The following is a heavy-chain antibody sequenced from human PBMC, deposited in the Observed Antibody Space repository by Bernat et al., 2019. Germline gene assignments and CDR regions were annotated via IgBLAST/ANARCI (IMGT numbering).Heavy chain of an antibody. J-gene: IGHJ4*02. V-gene: IGHV2-5*02. CDR1: GFSPSTSGVG. Sequence: QITLKESGPTLVKPTQTLTLTCTFSGFSPSTSGVGVGWIRQLPGKALEWLAPIYWDDDKRYSPSLKSRLTITKDTSKNQVVLTMTNMDPVDTATYYCAHSPSGLCGTALDFDYWGQGTLVTVSS. D-gene: IGHD6-25*01. CDR2: IYWDDDK. CDR3: AHSPSGLCGTALDFDY.